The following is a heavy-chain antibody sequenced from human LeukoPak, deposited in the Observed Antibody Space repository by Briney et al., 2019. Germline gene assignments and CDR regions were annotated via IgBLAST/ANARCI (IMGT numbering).Heavy chain of an antibody. Sequence: GGSLRLSCAASGFTFSGYSMNWVRQAPGKGLEWVSSISSSSSYIYYADSVKGRFTISRDNAKNSLYLQTNSLRAEDTAVDYCARGIVGAPRAYSDYWGQGTLVTVSS. CDR3: ARGIVGAPRAYSDY. CDR1: GFTFSGYS. D-gene: IGHD3-16*01. CDR2: ISSSSSYI. J-gene: IGHJ4*02. V-gene: IGHV3-21*01.